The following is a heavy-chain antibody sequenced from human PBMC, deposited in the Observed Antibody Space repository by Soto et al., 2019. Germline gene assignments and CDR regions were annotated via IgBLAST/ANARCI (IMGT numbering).Heavy chain of an antibody. CDR3: ARDLGAQRVDY. CDR2: ISAYNGNT. D-gene: IGHD1-26*01. Sequence: QVQLVQSGAEVKKPGASVKVSCKASGYTFTSYGISWVRQAPGQGLEWMGWISAYNGNTKYAQKLQGRVSMNTDTATSTAYMELRILRSDDTAVYYCARDLGAQRVDYWGQGTLVTVSS. V-gene: IGHV1-18*01. J-gene: IGHJ4*02. CDR1: GYTFTSYG.